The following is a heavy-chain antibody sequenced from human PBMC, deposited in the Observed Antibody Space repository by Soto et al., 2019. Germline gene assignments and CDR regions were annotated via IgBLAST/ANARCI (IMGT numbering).Heavy chain of an antibody. D-gene: IGHD3-9*01. CDR3: AGDYDNLPDY. V-gene: IGHV1-18*01. CDR1: GYTFTSYG. J-gene: IGHJ4*02. Sequence: QVPLVQSGAEVKKPGASVKVSCKASGYTFTSYGITWVRQAPGQGLEWMGWISAYNGNTNYAQKLQDRVTMTTDTATSTAYMSLTSLRSDVTAVYYWAGDYDNLPDYWGQGSLVTVGS. CDR2: ISAYNGNT.